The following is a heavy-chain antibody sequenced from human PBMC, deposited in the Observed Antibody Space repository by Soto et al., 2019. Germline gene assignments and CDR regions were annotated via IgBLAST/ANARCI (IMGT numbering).Heavy chain of an antibody. CDR2: IYSGGST. CDR3: ARDRYSSDPDAFDI. CDR1: GFTVSSNY. Sequence: GGSLRLSCAASGFTVSSNYMSWVRQAPGKGLEWVSVIYSGGSTYYTDSVKGRFTISRHNSKNTLYLQMNSLRAEDTAVYYCARDRYSSDPDAFDIWGQGTMVTVSS. V-gene: IGHV3-53*04. D-gene: IGHD6-19*01. J-gene: IGHJ3*02.